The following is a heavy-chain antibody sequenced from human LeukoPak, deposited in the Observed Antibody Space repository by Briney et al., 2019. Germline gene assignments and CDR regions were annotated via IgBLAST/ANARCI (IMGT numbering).Heavy chain of an antibody. CDR1: GGTFSSYS. Sequence: SVKVSCKASGGTFSSYSISWVRQAPGQGLEWMGGIIPIFGTANYAQKFQGRVTITADESTSTAYMELSSLRSEDTAVYYCAREGCSSTSCYGGWFDPWGQGTLVTVSP. V-gene: IGHV1-69*13. D-gene: IGHD2-2*01. CDR3: AREGCSSTSCYGGWFDP. J-gene: IGHJ5*02. CDR2: IIPIFGTA.